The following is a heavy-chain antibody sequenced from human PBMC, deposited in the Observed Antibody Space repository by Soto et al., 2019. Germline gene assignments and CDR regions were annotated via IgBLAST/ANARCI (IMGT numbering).Heavy chain of an antibody. CDR1: GFTFSSYA. CDR3: AATVVSSGWYDSDY. CDR2: ISYDGSNK. J-gene: IGHJ4*02. Sequence: QVQLVESGGGVVQPGRSLRLSCAASGFTFSSYAMHWVRQAPGKGLEWVAVISYDGSNKYYADSVKGRFTISRDNSKTTLYLQMNSLRAEDTAVYYCAATVVSSGWYDSDYWRQGTLVTVSS. V-gene: IGHV3-30-3*01. D-gene: IGHD6-19*01.